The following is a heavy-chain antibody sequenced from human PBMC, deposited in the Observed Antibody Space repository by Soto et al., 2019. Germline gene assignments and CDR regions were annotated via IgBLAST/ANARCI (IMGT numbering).Heavy chain of an antibody. CDR1: GYTFTSYG. Sequence: ASVKVSCKASGYTFTSYGISWVRQAPGQGLEWMGWISAYNGNTNYAQKLQGRVTMTTDTSTSTAYMELRSLRSDDTAVYYCARVGFYYDGSVYYFGPCFAPWGQGTLVTVSS. CDR3: ARVGFYYDGSVYYFGPCFAP. D-gene: IGHD3-22*01. V-gene: IGHV1-18*01. J-gene: IGHJ5*02. CDR2: ISAYNGNT.